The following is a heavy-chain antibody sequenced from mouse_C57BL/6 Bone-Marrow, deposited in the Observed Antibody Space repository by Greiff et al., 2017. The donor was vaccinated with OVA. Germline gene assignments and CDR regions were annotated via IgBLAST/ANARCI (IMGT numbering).Heavy chain of an antibody. V-gene: IGHV14-4*01. CDR3: TTFYDYESSFAY. Sequence: VHVKQSGAELVRPGASVKLSCTASGFNIKDDYMHWVKQRPEQGLEWIGWIDPENGDTEYASKFQGKATITADTSSNTAYLQLSSLTSEDTAVYYCTTFYDYESSFAYWGQGTLVTVSA. CDR1: GFNIKDDY. D-gene: IGHD2-4*01. J-gene: IGHJ3*01. CDR2: IDPENGDT.